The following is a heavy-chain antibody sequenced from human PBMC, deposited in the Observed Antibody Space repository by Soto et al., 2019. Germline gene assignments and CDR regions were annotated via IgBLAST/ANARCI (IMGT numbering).Heavy chain of an antibody. V-gene: IGHV1-69*13. D-gene: IGHD6-6*01. CDR3: ARVRSSSDLFYYYGMDV. Sequence: SVKVSCKASGGTFSSYAISWVRQAPGQGLEWMGGIIPIFGTANYAQKFQGRVTITADESTSTAYMELSSLRSEDTAVYYCARVRSSSDLFYYYGMDVWGQGTTVTVSS. CDR1: GGTFSSYA. J-gene: IGHJ6*02. CDR2: IIPIFGTA.